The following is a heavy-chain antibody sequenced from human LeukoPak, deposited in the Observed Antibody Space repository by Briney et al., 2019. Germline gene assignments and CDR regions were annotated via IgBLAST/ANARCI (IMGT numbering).Heavy chain of an antibody. CDR2: IKQDGSEK. CDR1: RFTLSSYW. Sequence: PGGSLRLSCAASRFTLSSYWMSWVRQAPGKGLEWVANIKQDGSEKYYVDSVKGRFTISRDNARNSLYLQMNSLRPEDTALYYCTKDSVAMVTTSDYWGQGTLVTVSS. J-gene: IGHJ4*02. D-gene: IGHD5-18*01. V-gene: IGHV3-7*03. CDR3: TKDSVAMVTTSDY.